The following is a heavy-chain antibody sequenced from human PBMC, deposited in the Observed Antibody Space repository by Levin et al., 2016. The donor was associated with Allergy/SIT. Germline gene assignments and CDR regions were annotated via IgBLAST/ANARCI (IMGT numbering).Heavy chain of an antibody. Sequence: GGSLRLSCAASGFTFSNAWMSWVRQAPGKGLEWVGRIKSKTDGGTTDYAAPVKGRFTISRDDSKNTLYLQMNSLKTEDTAVYYCTTSPPFRRRWLQLVPNYFDYWGQGTLVTVSS. J-gene: IGHJ4*02. CDR2: IKSKTDGGTT. D-gene: IGHD5-24*01. V-gene: IGHV3-15*01. CDR3: TTSPPFRRRWLQLVPNYFDY. CDR1: GFTFSNAW.